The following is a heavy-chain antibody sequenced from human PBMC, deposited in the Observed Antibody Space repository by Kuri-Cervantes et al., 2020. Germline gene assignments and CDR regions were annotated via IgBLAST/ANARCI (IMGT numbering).Heavy chain of an antibody. CDR1: GFTFSSYG. CDR2: IWYDGSNK. D-gene: IGHD2-21*01. CDR3: ARDGHMVAQPNWFDP. V-gene: IGHV3-33*01. Sequence: GESLKISCAASGFTFSSYGMHWVRQAPGKGLEWVAVIWYDGSNKYYADSVKGRFTISRDNSKNTLYLQMNSLRAEDTAVYYCARDGHMVAQPNWFDPWGQGTLVTVSS. J-gene: IGHJ5*02.